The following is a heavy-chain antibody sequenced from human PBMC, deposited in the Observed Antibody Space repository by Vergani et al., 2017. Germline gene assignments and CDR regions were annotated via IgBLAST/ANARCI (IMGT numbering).Heavy chain of an antibody. D-gene: IGHD4-17*01. CDR3: ARERLAGMDV. CDR1: GYTFTSYD. J-gene: IGHJ6*04. Sequence: QVQLVQSGAEMKKPGASVKVSCKASGYTFTSYDINWVRQATGQGLEWMGWMNPNSGNTGYAQKFQGRVTITADESTSTAYMELSSLRSEDTAVYYCARERLAGMDVWGKGTTVTVSS. V-gene: IGHV1-8*01. CDR2: MNPNSGNT.